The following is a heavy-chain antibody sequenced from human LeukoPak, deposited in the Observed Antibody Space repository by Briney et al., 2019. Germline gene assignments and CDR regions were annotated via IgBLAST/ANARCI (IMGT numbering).Heavy chain of an antibody. CDR2: IYYSGST. D-gene: IGHD2-21*02. Sequence: SETLSLTCTVSGGSISSYYWSWIRQPPGKGLEWIGYIYYSGSTNYNPSLKSRVTISVDTSKNQFSLKLSSVTAADTAVYYCARCGGDCFNLWRSGWFDLWGQGTLVTVSS. J-gene: IGHJ5*02. CDR3: ARCGGDCFNLWRSGWFDL. V-gene: IGHV4-59*01. CDR1: GGSISSYY.